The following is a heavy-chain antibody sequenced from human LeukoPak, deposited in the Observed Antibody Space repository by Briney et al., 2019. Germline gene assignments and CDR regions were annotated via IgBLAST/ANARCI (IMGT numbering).Heavy chain of an antibody. Sequence: GGSLRLSCAASGFTFSSYAMSWVRQAPGKGLEWVSAISGSGGSTYYADSVKGRFTISRDNSKNTQYLQMNSLRAEDTAVYYCAKRVVHDYYYYGMDVWGKGTTVTVSS. D-gene: IGHD5/OR15-5a*01. J-gene: IGHJ6*04. CDR2: ISGSGGST. CDR3: AKRVVHDYYYYGMDV. CDR1: GFTFSSYA. V-gene: IGHV3-23*01.